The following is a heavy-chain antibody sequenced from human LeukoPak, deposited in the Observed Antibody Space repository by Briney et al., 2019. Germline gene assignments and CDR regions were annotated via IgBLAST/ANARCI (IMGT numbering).Heavy chain of an antibody. Sequence: SVKVSCKASGGTFSSYAISWVRQAPGQGLEWMGGIIPIFGTANYAQKFQGRVTMTRDTSISTAHMELSRLRYDDTAVYYCARAPLYGILTGYPFDYWGQGTLVTVSS. V-gene: IGHV1-69*05. CDR3: ARAPLYGILTGYPFDY. CDR2: IIPIFGTA. J-gene: IGHJ4*02. CDR1: GGTFSSYA. D-gene: IGHD3-9*01.